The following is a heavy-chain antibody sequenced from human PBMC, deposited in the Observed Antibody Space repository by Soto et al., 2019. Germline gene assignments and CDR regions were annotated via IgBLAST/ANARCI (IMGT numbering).Heavy chain of an antibody. CDR1: GFTFSSYA. CDR3: AKRHYDILTGYFPFDY. CDR2: ISGSGGST. Sequence: PGGSLRLSCAASGFTFSSYAMSWVRQAPGKGLEWVSAISGSGGSTYYADSVKGRFTISRDNSKNTLYLQMNSLRAEDTAVYYCAKRHYDILTGYFPFDYWGQGTLVTVSS. D-gene: IGHD3-9*01. V-gene: IGHV3-23*01. J-gene: IGHJ4*02.